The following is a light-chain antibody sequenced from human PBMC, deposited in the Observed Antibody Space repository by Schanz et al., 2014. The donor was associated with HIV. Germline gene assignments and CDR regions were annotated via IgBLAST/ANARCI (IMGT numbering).Light chain of an antibody. CDR1: QGMSND. J-gene: IGKJ2*01. Sequence: DIQMTQSPSSLSASVGDRVTITCRASQGMSNDLAWYQQKPGKVPKLLSYAASTLQSGVPSRFSGSGSGTEFTLTISSLQPEDFATYFCLQHSTYPRTFGQGTNLEI. CDR2: AAS. CDR3: LQHSTYPRT. V-gene: IGKV1-27*01.